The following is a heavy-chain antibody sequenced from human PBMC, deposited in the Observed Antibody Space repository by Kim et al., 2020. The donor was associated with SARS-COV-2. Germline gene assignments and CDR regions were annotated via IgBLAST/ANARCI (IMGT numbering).Heavy chain of an antibody. CDR3: ARIRCSCSSASCPAAYFDY. J-gene: IGHJ4*02. CDR2: IDWDDDK. D-gene: IGHD2-2*01. Sequence: SGPTPVNPTQTLTLTCTFSGFSLSTSGMCVGWIRQPPGKALEWLARIDWDDDKWYSTSLKTRLTVSKDTSKNQVVLTMTNMDPVDTATYYCARIRCSCSSASCPAAYFDYWGQGTLVTVSS. CDR1: GFSLSTSGMC. V-gene: IGHV2-70*11.